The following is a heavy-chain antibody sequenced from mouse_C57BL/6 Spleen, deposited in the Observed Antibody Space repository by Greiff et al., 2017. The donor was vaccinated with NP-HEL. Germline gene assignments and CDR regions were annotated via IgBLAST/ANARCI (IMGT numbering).Heavy chain of an antibody. V-gene: IGHV8-8*01. CDR2: IWWDDDK. J-gene: IGHJ4*01. CDR3: ARTSTGFYAMDY. D-gene: IGHD4-1*02. Sequence: QVTLKGVWPWDIAALPDPQSDLFFLWVFTEHFGMGVGWIRQPSGKGLEWLAHIWWDDDKYYNPALKSRLTISKDTSKSQVFLKIANVDTADTATYYCARTSTGFYAMDYWGQGTSVTVSS. CDR1: VFTEHFGMG.